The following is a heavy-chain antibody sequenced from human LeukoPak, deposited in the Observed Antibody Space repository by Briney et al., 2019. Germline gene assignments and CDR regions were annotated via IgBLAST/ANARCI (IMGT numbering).Heavy chain of an antibody. D-gene: IGHD5-18*01. J-gene: IGHJ4*02. V-gene: IGHV5-51*01. CDR2: IYPGDSDT. CDR1: GYSFTSNW. CDR3: ARRGYSYGDVTIPFYF. Sequence: GESLKISCKGSGYSFTSNWIGWVRQMPGKGLEWMGLIYPGDSDTRYSPSFQGQVTISADKSISTAYLQWSSLKASDTAMYYSARRGYSYGDVTIPFYFLGQGTLVTVSS.